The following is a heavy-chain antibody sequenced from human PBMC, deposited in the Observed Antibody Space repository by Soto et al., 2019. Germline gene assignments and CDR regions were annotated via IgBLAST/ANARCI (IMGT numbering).Heavy chain of an antibody. CDR1: GRSISSGDYY. J-gene: IGHJ4*02. D-gene: IGHD2-15*01. CDR3: ARARGARYFDY. CDR2: IYYSGST. V-gene: IGHV4-30-4*01. Sequence: SETLSLTCTVSGRSISSGDYYWSWIRQPPGKGLEWIGYIYYSGSTYYNPSLKSRVTISVDTSKNQFSLKLSSVTAADTAVYYCARARGARYFDYWCQGTLVTVSS.